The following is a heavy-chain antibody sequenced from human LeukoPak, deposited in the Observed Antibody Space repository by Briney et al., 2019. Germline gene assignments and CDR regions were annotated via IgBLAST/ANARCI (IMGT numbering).Heavy chain of an antibody. Sequence: PGRSLRLSCAASGFTFSSYGMHWVRQAPGEGLEWVAVIWYDGSNKYYADSVKGRFTISRDNSKNTLYLQMNSLRAEDTAVYYCASGTYYYDSSGYLDYWGQGTLVTVSS. CDR2: IWYDGSNK. CDR3: ASGTYYYDSSGYLDY. J-gene: IGHJ4*02. CDR1: GFTFSSYG. V-gene: IGHV3-33*01. D-gene: IGHD3-22*01.